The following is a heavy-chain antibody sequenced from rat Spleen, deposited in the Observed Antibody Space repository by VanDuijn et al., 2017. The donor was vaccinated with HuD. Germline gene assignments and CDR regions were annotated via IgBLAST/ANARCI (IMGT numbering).Heavy chain of an antibody. CDR1: GFTFNNYV. Sequence: EVQLVESGGGLVQPGRSLKLSCAASGFTFNNYVMAWVRQAPTKGLEWVAAISYDGISTYYRDSVRGRFTISSDNAKTTLYLQMNSLRSEDTATYYCAKGDGGYSEGYYWYFDFWGPGTMVTVSS. CDR2: ISYDGIST. D-gene: IGHD1-11*01. V-gene: IGHV5-29*01. CDR3: AKGDGGYSEGYYWYFDF. J-gene: IGHJ1*01.